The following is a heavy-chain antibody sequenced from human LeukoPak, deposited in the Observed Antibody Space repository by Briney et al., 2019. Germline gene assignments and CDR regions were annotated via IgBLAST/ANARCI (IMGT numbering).Heavy chain of an antibody. J-gene: IGHJ4*02. CDR2: IYSGGST. CDR1: GFTVSSNY. V-gene: IGHV3-53*01. D-gene: IGHD2-15*01. Sequence: GGSLRLSCAASGFTVSSNYMSWVRQAPGKGLEWVSVIYSGGSTYYADSAKGRFTISRDNSKNTLYLQMNSLRAEDTAVYYCARGGTFPIFDYWGQGTLVTVSS. CDR3: ARGGTFPIFDY.